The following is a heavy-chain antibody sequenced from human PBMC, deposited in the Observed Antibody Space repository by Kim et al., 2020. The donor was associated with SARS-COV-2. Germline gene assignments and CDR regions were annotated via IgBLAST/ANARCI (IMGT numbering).Heavy chain of an antibody. CDR1: GFSYTAFW. CDR2: IKSFGSST. Sequence: GGSLRLSCAASGFSYTAFWMHWVRQAPGKGLVWVSRIKSFGSSTSYADSVKGRFTISRDNAKNTLYHQMNSQRVEDTAIYYCARGGSSGYTPGWFDPRGQGTLVTVSS. D-gene: IGHD3-22*01. CDR3: ARGGSSGYTPGWFDP. V-gene: IGHV3-74*01. J-gene: IGHJ5*02.